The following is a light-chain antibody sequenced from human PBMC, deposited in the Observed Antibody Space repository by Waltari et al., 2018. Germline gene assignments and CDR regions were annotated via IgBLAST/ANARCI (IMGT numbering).Light chain of an antibody. CDR1: NSDIGGYNF. CDR3: TSFTRTTSYAV. CDR2: DVN. J-gene: IGLJ3*02. V-gene: IGLV2-14*03. Sequence: QSALTQPASVSGSPGQSITISCTGTNSDIGGYNFFSWYQQHPGNAPRIMINDVNKLPSGVFTRFSGSKSGNTVSLTMSWLQADDEAYYYCTSFTRTTSYAVFGGGTNLTV.